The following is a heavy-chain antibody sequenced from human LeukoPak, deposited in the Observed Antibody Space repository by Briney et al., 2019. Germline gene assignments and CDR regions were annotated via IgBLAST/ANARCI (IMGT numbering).Heavy chain of an antibody. D-gene: IGHD2-21*02. CDR2: INPNSGGT. Sequence: ASVKVSCKASGYTFTGYYMHWVRQAPGQGLEWMGWINPNSGGTNYAQKFQGRVTMTRDTSISTAYMELSRLRSDDTAVHYCARAGQHIVVVTAILLYHAFDIWGQGTMVTVSS. J-gene: IGHJ3*02. CDR1: GYTFTGYY. CDR3: ARAGQHIVVVTAILLYHAFDI. V-gene: IGHV1-2*02.